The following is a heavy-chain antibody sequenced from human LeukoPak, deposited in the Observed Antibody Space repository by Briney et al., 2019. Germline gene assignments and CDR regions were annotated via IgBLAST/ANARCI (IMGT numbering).Heavy chain of an antibody. CDR2: ISGSGGST. CDR3: AKDPWVGAPASYYYYGMDV. Sequence: GGSLRLSCAASGFTFSSYAMSWARQAPGKGLEWVSAISGSGGSTYYADSVKGRFTISRDNSKNTLYLQMNSLRAEDTAVYYCAKDPWVGAPASYYYYGMDVWGQGTTVTVSS. V-gene: IGHV3-23*01. CDR1: GFTFSSYA. J-gene: IGHJ6*02. D-gene: IGHD1-26*01.